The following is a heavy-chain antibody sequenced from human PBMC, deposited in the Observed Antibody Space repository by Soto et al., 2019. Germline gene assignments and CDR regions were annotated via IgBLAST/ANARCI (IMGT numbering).Heavy chain of an antibody. CDR2: ISSSGSTI. J-gene: IGHJ5*02. CDR3: ARDRGYCSSTSCYWGWFDP. V-gene: IGHV3-11*01. Sequence: QVQLVESGGGLVKPGGSLRLSCAASGFTFSDYYISWIRQAPGKGLEWVSYISSSGSTIYYADSVKGRFTISRDNAKNSLYLQMNSLRAEDTAVYYCARDRGYCSSTSCYWGWFDPWGQGTLVTVSS. D-gene: IGHD2-2*01. CDR1: GFTFSDYY.